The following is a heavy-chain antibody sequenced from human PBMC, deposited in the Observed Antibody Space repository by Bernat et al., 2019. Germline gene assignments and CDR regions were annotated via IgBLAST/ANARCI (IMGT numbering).Heavy chain of an antibody. CDR1: GFSLTTRGVG. CDR3: ADRLYLRSDWNDGRFDY. D-gene: IGHD1-1*01. Sequence: QITLKESGPTLVNPTQTLTLTCTFSGFSLTTRGVGVGWIRQPPGKALEWLGLIYWDDDKRYRPSLRSRLTLTKDTSRNQVVLSSTNMDPDDTGTYYCADRLYLRSDWNDGRFDYWGQGTQVTVSS. CDR2: IYWDDDK. V-gene: IGHV2-5*02. J-gene: IGHJ4*02.